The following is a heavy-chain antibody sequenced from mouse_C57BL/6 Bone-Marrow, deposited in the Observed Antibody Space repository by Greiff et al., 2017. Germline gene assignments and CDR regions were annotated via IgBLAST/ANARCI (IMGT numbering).Heavy chain of an antibody. CDR3: ARGDYYGRVFDY. J-gene: IGHJ2*01. CDR1: GFTFSDYY. V-gene: IGHV5-16*01. CDR2: INYDGSST. D-gene: IGHD1-1*01. Sequence: EVKLVGSEGGLVQPGSSMKLSCTASGFTFSDYYMAWVRPVPEKGLERVANINYDGSSTYYLDSLKSRFIISRDNAKNILYLQMSSLKSEDTATYYCARGDYYGRVFDYWGQGTTLTVSS.